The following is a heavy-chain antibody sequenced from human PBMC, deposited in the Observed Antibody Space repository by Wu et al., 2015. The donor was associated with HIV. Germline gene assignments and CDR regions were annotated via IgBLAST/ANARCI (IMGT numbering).Heavy chain of an antibody. Sequence: QVQLVQSGNEVKKPGASVKVSCKASGYTFGYYGITWVRHVPGQGLEWMGWISGYNGNTNYGKSSRAEVSMTAGHIFEETVYMELRSLRSDDTAKSKLLFGRDRLPPAVKLVVVAFFCPLDYWGQGKTLVTSP. V-gene: IGHV1-18*04. J-gene: IGHJ4*02. D-gene: IGHD2-21*01. CDR3: LFGRDRLPPAVKLVVVAFFCPLDY. CDR1: GYTFGYYG. CDR2: ISGYNGNT.